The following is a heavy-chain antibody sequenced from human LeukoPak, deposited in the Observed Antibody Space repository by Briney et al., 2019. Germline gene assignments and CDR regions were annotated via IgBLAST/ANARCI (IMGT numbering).Heavy chain of an antibody. CDR1: GGSISSSSYY. V-gene: IGHV4-39*07. J-gene: IGHJ5*02. Sequence: SETLSLTCTVSGGSISSSSYYWGWIRQPPGKGLEWIGSIYYSGNTYYNPSLKSRVTISVDTSKNQFSLKLRSVTAADTAVYYCAGALARLSWFHPWGQGTLVTVSS. CDR2: IYYSGNT. D-gene: IGHD6-6*01. CDR3: AGALARLSWFHP.